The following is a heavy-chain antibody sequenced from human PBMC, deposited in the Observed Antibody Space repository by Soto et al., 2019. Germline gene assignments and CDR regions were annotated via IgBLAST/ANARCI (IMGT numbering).Heavy chain of an antibody. D-gene: IGHD2-8*01. J-gene: IGHJ6*02. CDR2: INSDGSST. Sequence: GGSLRLSCTASGFTFTNYWMHWVRQAPGKGLVWVSRINSDGSSTSYADSVKGQFTISRDNTKNTLYLQMNSLRAEDTAVFYCARDFWRNGVCLDVWGQGTTVTVSS. CDR3: ARDFWRNGVCLDV. V-gene: IGHV3-74*01. CDR1: GFTFTNYW.